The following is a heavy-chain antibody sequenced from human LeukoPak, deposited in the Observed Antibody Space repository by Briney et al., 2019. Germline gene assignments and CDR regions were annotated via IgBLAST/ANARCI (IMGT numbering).Heavy chain of an antibody. J-gene: IGHJ4*02. V-gene: IGHV3-23*01. CDR1: GFTFSSYA. Sequence: GGSLRLSCAASGFTFSSYAMSWVRQAPGKGLEWVSAISGSGGSTYYADSVKGRFTISRDNAKNSLYLQMNSLRAEDTAVYYCARVAGQWLAFDYWGQGTLVTVSS. CDR2: ISGSGGST. CDR3: ARVAGQWLAFDY. D-gene: IGHD6-19*01.